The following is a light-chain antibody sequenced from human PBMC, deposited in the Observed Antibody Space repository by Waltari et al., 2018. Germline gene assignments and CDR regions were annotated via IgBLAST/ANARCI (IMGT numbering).Light chain of an antibody. CDR3: QQYDSWSRYT. CDR2: DAS. V-gene: IGKV1-5*01. J-gene: IGKJ2*01. CDR1: QSISSW. Sequence: DIQMTQSPSTLPASVGDRVTITCRASQSISSWLAWYQQKSGKAPKLLFYDASILESGVPSRFSGSGSGTEFTLTISSLQPDDFATYYCQQYDSWSRYTFGQGTKVEIK.